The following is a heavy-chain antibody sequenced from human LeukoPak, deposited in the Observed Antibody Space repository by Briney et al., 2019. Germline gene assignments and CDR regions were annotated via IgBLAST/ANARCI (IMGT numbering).Heavy chain of an antibody. Sequence: GGSLRLSCAASGFTFSSYAMSWVRQAAGKGLEWVSTISHTGGSTYYADSVKGWFTISRDSSKSTLFLQMNSLRAEDTAVYYCAKTARDGYNLYYFDYWGQGTLVTVSS. CDR1: GFTFSSYA. CDR3: AKTARDGYNLYYFDY. CDR2: ISHTGGST. J-gene: IGHJ4*02. V-gene: IGHV3-23*01. D-gene: IGHD5-12*01.